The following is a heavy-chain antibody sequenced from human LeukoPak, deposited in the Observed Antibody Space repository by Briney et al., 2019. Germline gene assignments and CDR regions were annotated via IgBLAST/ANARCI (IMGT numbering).Heavy chain of an antibody. Sequence: GGSLRLSCAASGFTFSSYWMNWARQAPGKGLEWVASINHNGNVNYYVDSVKGRFTISRDSAKNSLYLQMSNLRAEDTAVYFCARGGGLDVWGQGATVTVSS. V-gene: IGHV3-7*03. CDR2: INHNGNVN. J-gene: IGHJ6*02. D-gene: IGHD3-16*01. CDR1: GFTFSSYW. CDR3: ARGGGLDV.